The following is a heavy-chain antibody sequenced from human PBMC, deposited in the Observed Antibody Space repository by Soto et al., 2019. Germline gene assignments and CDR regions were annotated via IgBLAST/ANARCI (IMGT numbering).Heavy chain of an antibody. CDR2: INTNGVNT. CDR3: ARGRVEDSSGWATYFDY. Sequence: EVQLVESGGGLVQPGGSLRLSCAASGFTFSGYSMFWVRQAPGKGLEYVSAINTNGVNTFYAKSVKGRFTISRDNSKNTMYLQMGSLGAEGMAVYYCARGRVEDSSGWATYFDYGGQGTLVTVSS. V-gene: IGHV3-64*01. J-gene: IGHJ4*02. D-gene: IGHD6-19*01. CDR1: GFTFSGYS.